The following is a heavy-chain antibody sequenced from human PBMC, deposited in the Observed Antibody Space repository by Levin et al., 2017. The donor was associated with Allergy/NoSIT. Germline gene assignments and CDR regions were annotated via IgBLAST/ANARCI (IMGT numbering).Heavy chain of an antibody. D-gene: IGHD7-27*01. Sequence: SETLSLTCSVSGGSISSSSYYWGWIRQPPGKGLEWIGSIYYSGTTYYNPSLNSRVTMSVDTSKSQFSLKLSSVTAADTAVYYCASWSPTRNWASDYWGQGTLVTVSS. J-gene: IGHJ4*02. CDR1: GGSISSSSYY. CDR2: IYYSGTT. V-gene: IGHV4-39*01. CDR3: ASWSPTRNWASDY.